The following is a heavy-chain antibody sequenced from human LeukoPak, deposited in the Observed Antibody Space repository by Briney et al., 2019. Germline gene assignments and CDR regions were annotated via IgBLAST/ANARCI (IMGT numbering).Heavy chain of an antibody. CDR2: INHSGST. V-gene: IGHV4-34*01. CDR1: GGSFSGYY. CDR3: ARFEVAQGFDY. D-gene: IGHD3-3*01. Sequence: SETLSLTCAVSGGSFSGYYWSWIRQPPGKGLEWIGEINHSGSTNYNPSLTSRVTISVDTSKNQFSLKLSSVTAADTAVYYCARFEVAQGFDYWGQGTPVTVSS. J-gene: IGHJ4*03.